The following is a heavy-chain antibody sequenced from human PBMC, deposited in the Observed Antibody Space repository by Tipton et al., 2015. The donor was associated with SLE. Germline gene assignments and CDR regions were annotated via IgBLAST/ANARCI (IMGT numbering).Heavy chain of an antibody. CDR3: ARGHSGYDYATFDI. Sequence: TLSLTCAVYGGSFSGYYLSWIRQPPGKGLEWIGEINHSGSTNYNPSLKSRVTISVDTSKNQFSLKLSSVTAADTAVYYCARGHSGYDYATFDIWGQGTMVTVSS. J-gene: IGHJ3*02. V-gene: IGHV4-34*01. CDR1: GGSFSGYY. D-gene: IGHD5-12*01. CDR2: INHSGST.